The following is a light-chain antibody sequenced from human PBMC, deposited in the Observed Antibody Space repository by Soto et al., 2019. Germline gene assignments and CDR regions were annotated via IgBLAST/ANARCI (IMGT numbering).Light chain of an antibody. J-gene: IGKJ1*01. CDR3: QQYDTYSRT. V-gene: IGKV1-5*01. CDR1: QSIRSW. Sequence: DIQMTQSPSTLPASVGDRVTVTCRASQSIRSWLAWYQQKPGKAPKLLIYDASSLQSGVPSRFTGRGSGTEFTLTISSLQPDDFATYYCQQYDTYSRTFGQGTKVEIK. CDR2: DAS.